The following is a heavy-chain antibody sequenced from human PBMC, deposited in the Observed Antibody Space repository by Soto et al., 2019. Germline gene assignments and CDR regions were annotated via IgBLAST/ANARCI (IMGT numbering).Heavy chain of an antibody. CDR2: INAVNGNT. D-gene: IGHD3-22*01. CDR1: GYIFTNYA. Sequence: VQLVQSGPEEKKPGASVKVSCKTSGYIFTNYAIHWVRQAPGQRLEWMGWINAVNGNTKYSQKFQGRVTITRDTSATTAYMELSSLRSEDTAVYYCARSYDSSGTPFDNWGQGTLVTVSS. J-gene: IGHJ4*02. CDR3: ARSYDSSGTPFDN. V-gene: IGHV1-3*05.